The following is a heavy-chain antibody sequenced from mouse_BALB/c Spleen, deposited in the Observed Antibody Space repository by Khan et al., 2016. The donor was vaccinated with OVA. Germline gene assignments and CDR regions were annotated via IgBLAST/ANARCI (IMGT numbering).Heavy chain of an antibody. Sequence: QIQLVQSGPELKKPGETVKISCKASGYTFTDYSMHWVKQAPGKGLKWMGWINTETGEPTYADDFKGRFAFSLETSASTAYLQINNLKNEDTATYFCASGLKYGNFDYWGQGITLTVSS. CDR1: GYTFTDYS. J-gene: IGHJ2*01. CDR3: ASGLKYGNFDY. D-gene: IGHD2-10*02. CDR2: INTETGEP. V-gene: IGHV9-2-1*01.